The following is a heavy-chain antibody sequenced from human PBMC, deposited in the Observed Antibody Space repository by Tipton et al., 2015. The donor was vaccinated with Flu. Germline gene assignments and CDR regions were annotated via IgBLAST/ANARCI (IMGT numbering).Heavy chain of an antibody. CDR2: INHGGST. D-gene: IGHD2-8*02. CDR1: GGSFSGYY. CDR3: AREGGYSTGFSRIDT. V-gene: IGHV4-34*01. J-gene: IGHJ5*02. Sequence: TLSLTCAVYGGSFSGYYGSWIRQPPGKGLEWIGDINHGGSTNYNPSLKSRVIISGDRSKNQFSLKLSSVTAADTAVYYCAREGGYSTGFSRIDTWGQGTLVIVSS.